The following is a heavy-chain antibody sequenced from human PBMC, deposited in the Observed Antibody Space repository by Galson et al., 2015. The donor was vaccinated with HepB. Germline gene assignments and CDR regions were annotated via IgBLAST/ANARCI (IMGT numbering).Heavy chain of an antibody. Sequence: ETLSLTCTVSGGSISSSSYYWGWIRQPPGKGLEWIGSIYYSGSTYYNPSLKSRVTISVDTSKNQFSLKLSSVTAADTAVYYCARDKGLIDYWGQGTLVTVSS. CDR3: ARDKGLIDY. CDR2: IYYSGST. CDR1: GGSISSSSYY. D-gene: IGHD4/OR15-4a*01. V-gene: IGHV4-39*07. J-gene: IGHJ4*02.